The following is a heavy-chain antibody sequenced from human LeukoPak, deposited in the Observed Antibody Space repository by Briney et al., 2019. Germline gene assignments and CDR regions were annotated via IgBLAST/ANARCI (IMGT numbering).Heavy chain of an antibody. J-gene: IGHJ4*02. Sequence: PSETLSLTCTVSGGSISSYYWSWIRQPPGQGLEWIGFIYSSGSTTYNPSLKSRVAILVDTSKNQFSLRLSSVTAADTAVYYCARTMYYYDSSGYIFDYWGQGTLVTVSS. CDR2: IYSSGST. V-gene: IGHV4-4*09. CDR3: ARTMYYYDSSGYIFDY. D-gene: IGHD3-22*01. CDR1: GGSISSYY.